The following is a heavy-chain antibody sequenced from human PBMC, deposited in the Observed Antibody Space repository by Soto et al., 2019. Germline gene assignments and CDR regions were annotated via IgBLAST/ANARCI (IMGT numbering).Heavy chain of an antibody. CDR1: GYTFTYRY. CDR2: MNPNSGNT. Sequence: ASVKVSCKASGYTFTYRYLHWVRQATGQGLEWMGWMNPNSGNTGYAQKFQGRVTMTRNTSISTAYMELSSLRSEDTAVYYCARGPSPSVLARYYYYMDVWGKGTTVTVSS. J-gene: IGHJ6*03. V-gene: IGHV1-8*02. CDR3: ARGPSPSVLARYYYYMDV.